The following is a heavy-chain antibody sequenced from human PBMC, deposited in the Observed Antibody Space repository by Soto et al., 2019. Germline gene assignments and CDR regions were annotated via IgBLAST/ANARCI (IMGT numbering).Heavy chain of an antibody. J-gene: IGHJ5*02. V-gene: IGHV3-66*01. CDR3: AKVEMVRGRGFDP. Sequence: GGSLRLSCAASGFTVSSNYMSWVRQAPGKGLEWVSVIYSGGSTYYADSVKGRFTISRDNSKNTLYLQMNSLRAEDTAVYYCAKVEMVRGRGFDPWGQGTLVTVSS. CDR2: IYSGGST. D-gene: IGHD3-10*01. CDR1: GFTVSSNY.